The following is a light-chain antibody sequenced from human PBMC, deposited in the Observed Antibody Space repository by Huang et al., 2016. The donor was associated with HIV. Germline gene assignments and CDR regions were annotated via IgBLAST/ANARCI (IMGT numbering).Light chain of an antibody. CDR3: QQSYSTPRT. CDR2: AAS. V-gene: IGKV1-39*01. J-gene: IGKJ1*01. Sequence: DIQMTQSPSSLSASVGDRVTITCRASQSISDYLNWYLQKPGKAPKLLIYAASRLQSGVPSRFSGSGSGTDFTLTISSLQPEDFATYYYQQSYSTPRTFGQGTKVEMK. CDR1: QSISDY.